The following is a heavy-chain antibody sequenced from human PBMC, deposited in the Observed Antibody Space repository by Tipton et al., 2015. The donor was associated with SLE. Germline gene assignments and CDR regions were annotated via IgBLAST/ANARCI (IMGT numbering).Heavy chain of an antibody. CDR2: IYYTGSI. Sequence: TLSLTCTVSGGSISGYYWSWIRQPPGKGLEWIGYIYYTGSIDYNASLKSRVTISGDTSKSQFSLNLISVTAADTAVYYCARCGGRNHFDYWGQGTLVTVSS. V-gene: IGHV4-59*12. CDR1: GGSISGYY. D-gene: IGHD3-16*01. CDR3: ARCGGRNHFDY. J-gene: IGHJ4*02.